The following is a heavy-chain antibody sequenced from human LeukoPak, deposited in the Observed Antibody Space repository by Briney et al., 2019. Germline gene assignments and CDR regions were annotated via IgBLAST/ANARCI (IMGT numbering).Heavy chain of an antibody. V-gene: IGHV4-59*01. Sequence: PSETLSLTCTVSGCSISSYYWSWVRQPPGKGLEWVGYIYYSGSTNYNPSLKSRVTISVDTSKNQFSLKLSSVTAADTAVYYCARGTGISYDSSGYHRPYYYYGMDVWGQGTTVTVSS. J-gene: IGHJ6*02. CDR3: ARGTGISYDSSGYHRPYYYYGMDV. D-gene: IGHD3-22*01. CDR2: IYYSGST. CDR1: GCSISSYY.